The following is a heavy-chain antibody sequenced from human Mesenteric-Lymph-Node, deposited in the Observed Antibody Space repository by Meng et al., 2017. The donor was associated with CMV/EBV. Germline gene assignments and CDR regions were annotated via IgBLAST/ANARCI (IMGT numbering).Heavy chain of an antibody. CDR2: INHSGST. V-gene: IGHV4-34*01. D-gene: IGHD2-2*02. CDR1: GGSFSGYY. J-gene: IGHJ6*02. Sequence: SETLSLTCAVYGGSFSGYYWSWIRQPPGKGLEWIGEINHSGSTNYNPSLKSRVTISVDTSKNQFSLKLSSVTAADTAVYYCARGHIVVVPAAIDYYYYYGMDVWGQGTTVTVSS. CDR3: ARGHIVVVPAAIDYYYYYGMDV.